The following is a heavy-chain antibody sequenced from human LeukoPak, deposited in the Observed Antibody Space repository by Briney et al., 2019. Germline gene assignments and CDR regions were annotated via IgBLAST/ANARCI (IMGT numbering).Heavy chain of an antibody. Sequence: GGSLRLSCAASGFTFSSYSMNWVRQAPGKGLEWVSPISSSSSYIYYADSVKGRFTISRDNAKNSLYLQMNSLRAEDTAVYYCARDLQLWLLSDYYYYMDVWGKGTTVTVSS. CDR3: ARDLQLWLLSDYYYYMDV. V-gene: IGHV3-21*01. D-gene: IGHD5-18*01. CDR2: ISSSSSYI. CDR1: GFTFSSYS. J-gene: IGHJ6*03.